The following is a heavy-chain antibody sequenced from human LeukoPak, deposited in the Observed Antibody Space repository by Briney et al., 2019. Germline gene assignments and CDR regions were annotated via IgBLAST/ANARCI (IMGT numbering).Heavy chain of an antibody. J-gene: IGHJ5*02. Sequence: PAETLSLTCAVYGGSFSYYYWSWIRQPPGKTLEWIGEINHSGSTNYNPSLKRRVTISVDTSKNPFSLKLSSVTAADTAVYYCAIRKYYDILTGYRKIPTSGFDPWGQGTLVTVSS. CDR3: AIRKYYDILTGYRKIPTSGFDP. V-gene: IGHV4-34*01. CDR1: GGSFSYYY. D-gene: IGHD3-9*01. CDR2: INHSGST.